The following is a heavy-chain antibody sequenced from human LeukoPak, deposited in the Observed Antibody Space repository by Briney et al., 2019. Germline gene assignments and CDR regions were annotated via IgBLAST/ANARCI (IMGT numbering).Heavy chain of an antibody. J-gene: IGHJ4*02. CDR3: ARELAGPDTSLRGATNY. D-gene: IGHD1-26*01. CDR2: INPSGGST. V-gene: IGHV1-46*01. Sequence: ASVKVSCKASGYTFTGYYMHWVRQAPGQGLEWMGIINPSGGSTSYAQKFQGRVTMTRDTSTSTVYMELSSLRPEDTAVYYCARELAGPDTSLRGATNYWGQGTLVTVSS. CDR1: GYTFTGYY.